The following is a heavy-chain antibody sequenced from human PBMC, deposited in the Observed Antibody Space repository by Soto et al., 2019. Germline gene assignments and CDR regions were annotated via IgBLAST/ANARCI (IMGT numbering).Heavy chain of an antibody. CDR3: AKDRRFTSYYIDV. CDR2: ISYDGSNK. J-gene: IGHJ6*03. D-gene: IGHD3-3*01. CDR1: GFTFSNYG. Sequence: QVQLVESGGGVVQPGRSLGLSCAASGFTFSNYGMHWVRQAPGKVLEWVTVISYDGSNKDYADSVKGRFTISRDNSKNTLYLLLDSLRAEDTAVYYCAKDRRFTSYYIDVWGKGTTVTVSS. V-gene: IGHV3-30*18.